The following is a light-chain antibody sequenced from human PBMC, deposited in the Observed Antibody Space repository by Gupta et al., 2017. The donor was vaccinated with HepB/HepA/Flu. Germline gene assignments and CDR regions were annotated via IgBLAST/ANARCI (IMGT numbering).Light chain of an antibody. J-gene: IGLJ3*02. CDR3: NSPYSSGIHLGV. CDR1: SVRNYK. CDR2: GKN. Sequence: ITCRGDSVRNYKTNWYQQKPGQAPVLVIYGKNNRPSGIPDRFSGSSSGNTASLTITGAQAAEEADYYCNSPYSSGIHLGVFGGGTKLTVL. V-gene: IGLV3-19*01.